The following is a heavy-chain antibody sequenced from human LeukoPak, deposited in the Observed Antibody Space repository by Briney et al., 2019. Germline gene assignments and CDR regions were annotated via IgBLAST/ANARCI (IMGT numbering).Heavy chain of an antibody. D-gene: IGHD2-2*01. Sequence: ASVKVSCKASGYTFTSCAMNWVRQAPGQGLEWMGWINTNTGNPTYAQGFTGRFVFSLDTSVSTAYLQISSLKAEDTAVYYCTRQGPGYCGSTSCYGVDYWGQGTLVTVSS. CDR2: INTNTGNP. CDR1: GYTFTSCA. J-gene: IGHJ4*02. CDR3: TRQGPGYCGSTSCYGVDY. V-gene: IGHV7-4-1*02.